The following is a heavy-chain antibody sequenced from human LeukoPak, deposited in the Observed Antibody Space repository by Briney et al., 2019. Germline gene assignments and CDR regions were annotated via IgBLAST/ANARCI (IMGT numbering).Heavy chain of an antibody. Sequence: SETLPLTCAAHVASLTGAYWSWTRQPPPQGMEWIGEITPSTSTTYNPSLKSRVTISVDTSKNQFSLKLCSVAAADTAVYYCARLGACSSNRCLADYWGQGTLVTVAS. J-gene: IGHJ4*02. CDR3: ARLGACSSNRCLADY. D-gene: IGHD2-2*01. CDR1: VASLTGAY. CDR2: ITPSTST. V-gene: IGHV4-34*01.